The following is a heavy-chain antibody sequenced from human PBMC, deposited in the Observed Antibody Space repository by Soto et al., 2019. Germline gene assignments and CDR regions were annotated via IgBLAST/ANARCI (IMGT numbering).Heavy chain of an antibody. D-gene: IGHD6-13*01. V-gene: IGHV3-74*01. J-gene: IGHJ4*02. CDR3: TRGPRTTSDGTSGH. Sequence: EGSLRLSCAGSGFTFNMYCMHWVRNVPRKGPLWVARIYNDGTYADYADSVKSRFTISRDNAKDTLYLRMNDLRAEASALYPRTRGPRTTSDGTSGHWGQGTMVTVSS. CDR2: IYNDGTYA. CDR1: GFTFNMYC.